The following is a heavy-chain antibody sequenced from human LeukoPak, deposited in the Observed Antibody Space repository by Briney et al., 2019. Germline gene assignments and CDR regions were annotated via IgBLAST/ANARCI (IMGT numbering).Heavy chain of an antibody. CDR1: GGSISSGSYY. V-gene: IGHV4-61*09. CDR2: IYTSGST. Sequence: PSQTLSLTCTVSGGSISSGSYYWSWIRQPAGKGLEWIGHIYTSGSTNYSPSLKSRVTISVDTSKNQFSLKLSSVTAADTAVYYCARLPVPYYDSSGYYIDYWGQGTLVTLSS. J-gene: IGHJ4*02. CDR3: ARLPVPYYDSSGYYIDY. D-gene: IGHD3-22*01.